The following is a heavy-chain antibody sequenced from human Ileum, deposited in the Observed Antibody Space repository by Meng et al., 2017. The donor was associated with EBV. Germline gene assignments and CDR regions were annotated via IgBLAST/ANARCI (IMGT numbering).Heavy chain of an antibody. V-gene: IGHV4-30-4*01. Sequence: VQLQESGPGLVKPSQTLPLPCTVSGGSISSSNYYWSWIRQPPGKGLEWSGHIYNSGSTYYNPSLKSRITISVDTSKNQFSLKLSSVTAADTAVYYCARGQKGYFDLWGRGTLVTVSS. J-gene: IGHJ2*01. CDR1: GGSISSSNYY. CDR3: ARGQKGYFDL. CDR2: IYNSGST.